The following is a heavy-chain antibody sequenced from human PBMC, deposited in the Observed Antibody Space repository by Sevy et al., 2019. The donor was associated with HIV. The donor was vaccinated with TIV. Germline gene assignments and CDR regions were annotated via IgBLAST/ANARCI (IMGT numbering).Heavy chain of an antibody. Sequence: SETLSLTCTVSGGSISSYYWSWIRQPPGKGLEWIGYIYYSGGTNYNPSLKSRVTISVDTSKNQFSLKLSSVTAADTAVYYCARASGYYYYYYMDVWGKGTTVTVSS. CDR3: ARASGYYYYYYMDV. CDR1: GGSISSYY. CDR2: IYYSGGT. J-gene: IGHJ6*03. V-gene: IGHV4-59*01. D-gene: IGHD3-3*01.